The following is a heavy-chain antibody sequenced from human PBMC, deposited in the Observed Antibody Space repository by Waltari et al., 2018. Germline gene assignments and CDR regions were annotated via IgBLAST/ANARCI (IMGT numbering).Heavy chain of an antibody. D-gene: IGHD2-2*01. V-gene: IGHV1-46*01. J-gene: IGHJ3*02. Sequence: QVQLVQSGAEVKKPGASVRVSCKASGYTFTSYDIHGGGQAPGQGVGWRGISTPTGGSTSNAQKFQGRVTMTRDTSTRTVYLELSSLRSEDTAVYYCARDFREPATGGGFDIWGQGTMVTVSS. CDR1: GYTFTSYD. CDR3: ARDFREPATGGGFDI. CDR2: STPTGGST.